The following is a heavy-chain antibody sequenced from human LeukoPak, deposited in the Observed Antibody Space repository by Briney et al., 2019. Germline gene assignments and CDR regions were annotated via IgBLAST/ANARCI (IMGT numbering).Heavy chain of an antibody. CDR3: ARAPSSYESGNGYPNLGWLDP. Sequence: PSETLSLTCKVSGYPIGLDYYWVWIRQAPGRGLQWIGGFLRERIQYNSALKSRVTISIDSSKNQFSLRMWPVTAADTAFYFCARAPSSYESGNGYPNLGWLDPWGQGALVTVSS. CDR2: FLRERI. V-gene: IGHV4-38-2*02. J-gene: IGHJ5*02. CDR1: GYPIGLDYY. D-gene: IGHD5-24*01.